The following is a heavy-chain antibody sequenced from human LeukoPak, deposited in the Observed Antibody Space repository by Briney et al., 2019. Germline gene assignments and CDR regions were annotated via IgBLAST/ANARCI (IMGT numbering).Heavy chain of an antibody. CDR1: GGSISSYY. CDR3: ARRTVTTAVDY. V-gene: IGHV4-59*08. Sequence: SETLSLTCTVSGGSISSYYWSWIQQPPGKGLEWIGYIYYSGSTNYNPSLKSRVTISVDTSKNQFSLKLSSVTAADTAVYYCARRTVTTAVDYWGQGTLVTVSS. D-gene: IGHD4-17*01. J-gene: IGHJ4*02. CDR2: IYYSGST.